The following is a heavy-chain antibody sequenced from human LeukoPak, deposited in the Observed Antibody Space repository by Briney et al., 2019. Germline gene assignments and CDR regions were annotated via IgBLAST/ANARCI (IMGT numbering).Heavy chain of an antibody. V-gene: IGHV3-48*03. CDR3: ARDSFYYDILTGYPYYYYYGMDV. CDR1: GFTFSSYE. CDR2: ISSSGSTI. Sequence: GGSLRLSCAASGFTFSSYEMNWVRQAPGKGLEWASYISSSGSTIYYADSVKGRFTISRDNAKNSLYLQMNSLRAEDTAVYYCARDSFYYDILTGYPYYYYYGMDVWGQGTLVTVSS. J-gene: IGHJ6*02. D-gene: IGHD3-9*01.